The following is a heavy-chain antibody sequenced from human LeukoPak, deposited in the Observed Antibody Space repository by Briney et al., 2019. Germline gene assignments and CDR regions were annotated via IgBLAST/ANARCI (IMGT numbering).Heavy chain of an antibody. CDR3: ARGRLGAYYFDY. V-gene: IGHV3-74*01. CDR1: GFTFSSSW. J-gene: IGHJ4*02. D-gene: IGHD3-16*01. Sequence: GGSLRLSCAASGFTFSSSWMHWVRQAAGKGLVWVSRINFDGSTTNSANSVAGRFTISRDNAENTVYLQMNSLRAEDTAVYYCARGRLGAYYFDYWGLGTLVTVSS. CDR2: INFDGSTT.